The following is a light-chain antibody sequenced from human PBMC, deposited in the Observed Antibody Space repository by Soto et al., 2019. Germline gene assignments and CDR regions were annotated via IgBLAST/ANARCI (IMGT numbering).Light chain of an antibody. CDR3: QQRSNWPLT. CDR1: QSVSSY. V-gene: IGKV3-11*01. J-gene: IGKJ4*01. CDR2: DAS. Sequence: EIVLTQSPATLSLSPGERATLSCRASQSVSSYLAWYQQKPGQAPRLLIYDASNRATGIPARFSGSGSETDFTLTISSLEPEDFAVYYCQQRSNWPLTFCGGTKVEIK.